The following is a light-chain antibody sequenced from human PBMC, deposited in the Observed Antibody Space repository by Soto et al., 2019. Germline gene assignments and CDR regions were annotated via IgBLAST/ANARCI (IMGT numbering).Light chain of an antibody. CDR2: AAS. V-gene: IGKV1-6*01. J-gene: IGKJ4*01. CDR1: QGIRND. CDR3: LQDYYYPLT. Sequence: AVQMTQSPSSLSASVGDRVTITCRASQGIRNDLGWYQQEPGKAPKLLIYAASILQSGVPSRFSGSGSVTDFTLSISSLQPEDVATYYCLQDYYYPLTFGGGTKVEIK.